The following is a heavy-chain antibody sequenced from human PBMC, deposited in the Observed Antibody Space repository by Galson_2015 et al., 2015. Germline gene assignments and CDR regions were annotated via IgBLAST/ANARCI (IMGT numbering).Heavy chain of an antibody. CDR2: IWYDGSNK. CDR3: ARGAYGSGSYWYFDL. D-gene: IGHD3-10*01. CDR1: GFTFSNYG. V-gene: IGHV3-33*01. J-gene: IGHJ2*01. Sequence: SLRLSCAASGFTFSNYGMHWVRQAPGKGLEWVAVIWYDGSNKYYADSVKGRFTISRDNSKNTLYLQMNGLRAEDTAVYYCARGAYGSGSYWYFDLWGRGTLVTVSS.